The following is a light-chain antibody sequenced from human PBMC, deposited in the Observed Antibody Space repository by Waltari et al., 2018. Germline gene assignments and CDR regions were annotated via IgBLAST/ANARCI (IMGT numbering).Light chain of an antibody. J-gene: IGLJ2*01. CDR2: EVI. CDR3: SSNAAGSSYVV. Sequence: QSALTQPASVSGSPGQSITISCTGTSSDIGSYNLVSWYQQHPGKVPKLIIYEVIKRPSGISDRFSGSKSGNTASLTISGLQAEDEADCSSNAAGSSYVVFGGGTRLTVL. V-gene: IGLV2-23*02. CDR1: SSDIGSYNL.